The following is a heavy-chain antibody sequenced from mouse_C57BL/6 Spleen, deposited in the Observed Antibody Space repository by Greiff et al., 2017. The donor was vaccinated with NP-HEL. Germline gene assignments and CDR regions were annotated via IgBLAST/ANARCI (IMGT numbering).Heavy chain of an antibody. J-gene: IGHJ2*01. D-gene: IGHD4-1*02. CDR1: GFTFSSYA. Sequence: EVMLVESGGGLVKPGGSLKLSCAASGFTFSSYAMSWVRQTPEKRLEWVATISDGGSYTYYPDNVKGRFTISRDNAKNNLYLQMSHLKSEDTAMYYCARVNLDVYFDYWGQGTTLTVSS. V-gene: IGHV5-4*03. CDR3: ARVNLDVYFDY. CDR2: ISDGGSYT.